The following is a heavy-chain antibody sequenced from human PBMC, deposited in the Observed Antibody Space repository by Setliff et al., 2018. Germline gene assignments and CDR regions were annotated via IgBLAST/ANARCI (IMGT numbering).Heavy chain of an antibody. Sequence: ASVKVSCKASGYTFTDYYMHWVRQAPGQGLEWMGWINPNSAGTNYAQKFQGRVTMTRDTSITTAFMELSRLRSDDTALYYCAREIGGADGFDFWGQGTMVTVSS. J-gene: IGHJ3*01. V-gene: IGHV1-2*02. CDR2: INPNSAGT. CDR3: AREIGGADGFDF. D-gene: IGHD1-26*01. CDR1: GYTFTDYY.